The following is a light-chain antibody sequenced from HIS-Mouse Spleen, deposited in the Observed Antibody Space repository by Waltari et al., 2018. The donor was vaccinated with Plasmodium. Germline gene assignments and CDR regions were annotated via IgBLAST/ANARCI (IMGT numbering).Light chain of an antibody. CDR1: ALPTKY. J-gene: IGLJ3*02. CDR3: YSTDSSGNHRV. Sequence: SYELTQPPSVSVSPGQMARITCSGAALPTKYAYWYQQKHGQDPVLVLYEDSKRPSGIPERISGSSSGTMATLTISGAQVEDEADYYCYSTDSSGNHRVFGGGTKLTVL. V-gene: IGLV3-10*01. CDR2: EDS.